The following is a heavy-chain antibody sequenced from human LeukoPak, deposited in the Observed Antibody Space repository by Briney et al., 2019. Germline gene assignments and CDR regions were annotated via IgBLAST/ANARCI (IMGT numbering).Heavy chain of an antibody. V-gene: IGHV5-51*01. J-gene: IGHJ6*02. CDR3: ARHRIGYCISTSCPEGGFSYYYGMDV. Sequence: GESLKISCKGSGYSFTSYWIGWVRQMPGKGLEWMGIIYPGDSDTRYSPSFQGQVTISADKSISTAYLQWSSLKASDTAMYYCARHRIGYCISTSCPEGGFSYYYGMDVWGQGTTVTVSS. CDR1: GYSFTSYW. CDR2: IYPGDSDT. D-gene: IGHD2-2*01.